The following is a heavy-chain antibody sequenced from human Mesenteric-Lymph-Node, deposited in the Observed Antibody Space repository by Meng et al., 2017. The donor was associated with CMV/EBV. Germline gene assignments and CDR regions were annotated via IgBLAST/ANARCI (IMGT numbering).Heavy chain of an antibody. CDR1: GFTFDDYA. CDR2: ISWNSVSI. CDR3: AKAGGVFGVVIGYYGMDV. Sequence: SLKISCAASGFTFDDYAMHWVRQAPGKGLEWVSGISWNSVSIGYADSVKGRFTISRDNAKNSLYLQMNSLRAEDTALYYCAKAGGVFGVVIGYYGMDVWGQGTTVTVSS. J-gene: IGHJ6*02. V-gene: IGHV3-9*01. D-gene: IGHD3-3*01.